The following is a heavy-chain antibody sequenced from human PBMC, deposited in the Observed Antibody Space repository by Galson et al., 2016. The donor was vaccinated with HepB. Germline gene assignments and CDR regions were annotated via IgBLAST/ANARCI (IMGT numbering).Heavy chain of an antibody. CDR2: IYFSGRT. CDR1: GDSISSYY. V-gene: IGHV4-59*01. D-gene: IGHD3-3*01. Sequence: SETLSLTCSVSGDSISSYYWSWIRQPPGKGLEWMGYIYFSGRTSYTPSLKSRLTISVDTSKNQFSLKLTSVTASDTAVYFCARTGVHEYWSGYPEAFFDYWGQGILVTVPS. J-gene: IGHJ4*02. CDR3: ARTGVHEYWSGYPEAFFDY.